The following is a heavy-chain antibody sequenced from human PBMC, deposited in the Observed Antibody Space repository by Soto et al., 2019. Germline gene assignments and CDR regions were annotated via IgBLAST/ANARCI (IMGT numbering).Heavy chain of an antibody. D-gene: IGHD6-13*01. J-gene: IGHJ6*02. CDR1: GFTVSSNY. CDR2: IYSGGST. V-gene: IGHV3-53*02. CDR3: ARGRIAAAGTFSDYGMDD. Sequence: EVQLVETGGGLIQPGGSLRLSCAASGFTVSSNYMSWVRQAPGKGLEWVSVIYSGGSTYYADSVKGRCTISRDNSKNTLSLQMNRLRAEDTAVYYCARGRIAAAGTFSDYGMDDWGEGTTVTVSS.